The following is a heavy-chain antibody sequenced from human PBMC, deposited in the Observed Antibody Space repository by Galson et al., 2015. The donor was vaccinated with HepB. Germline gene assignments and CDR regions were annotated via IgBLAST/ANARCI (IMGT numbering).Heavy chain of an antibody. CDR2: ISGYNSNT. CDR3: ARGAPVVGVSANQNNWFDP. D-gene: IGHD2-15*01. J-gene: IGHJ5*02. Sequence: SVKVSCKASGYTFSSYSITWVRQAPGQGLEWMGWISGYNSNTNYAQKFQGRVTITTHTSTSTAYLELRNLRSDDTAVYYCARGAPVVGVSANQNNWFDPWSQVTRVTVSS. V-gene: IGHV1-18*01. CDR1: GYTFSSYS.